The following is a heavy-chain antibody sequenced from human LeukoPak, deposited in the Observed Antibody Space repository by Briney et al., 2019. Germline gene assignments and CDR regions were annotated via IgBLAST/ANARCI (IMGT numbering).Heavy chain of an antibody. D-gene: IGHD1-14*01. V-gene: IGHV5-51*01. CDR1: GYSFTSYW. J-gene: IGHJ6*03. Sequence: GESLKISCKGSGYSFTSYWISWVRQMPGKGLEWMGIIYPGDSDTRYSPSFQGQVTISADKSISTAYLQWSSLKASDTAMYYCARQAEPYYYYYYMDVWGKGTTVTVSS. CDR2: IYPGDSDT. CDR3: ARQAEPYYYYYYMDV.